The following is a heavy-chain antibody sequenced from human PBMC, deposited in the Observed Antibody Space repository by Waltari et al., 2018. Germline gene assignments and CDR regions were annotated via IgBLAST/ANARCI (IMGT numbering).Heavy chain of an antibody. V-gene: IGHV1-69*01. Sequence: QVQLVQSGAEVKKTGASVQVSCKASGYTFTGYYMHWVRQAPGQGLEWMVGIIPIFGTSNYAQKFQGRVTITTDESTSTSYMELSSLRSEDTAVYYCAGYSYGPYYYYGMDVWGQGTTVTVSS. CDR3: AGYSYGPYYYYGMDV. J-gene: IGHJ6*02. D-gene: IGHD5-18*01. CDR2: IIPIFGTS. CDR1: GYTFTGYY.